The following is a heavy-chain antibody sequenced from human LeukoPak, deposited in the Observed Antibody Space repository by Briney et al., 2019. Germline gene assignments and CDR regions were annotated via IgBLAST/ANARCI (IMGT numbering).Heavy chain of an antibody. CDR3: ARGEVSSSTGDY. CDR1: GGSISSNSYY. CDR2: IYYSGST. D-gene: IGHD6-13*01. V-gene: IGHV4-39*07. J-gene: IGHJ4*02. Sequence: PSETLSLTCTVSGGSISSNSYYWGWIRQPPGKGLEWIASIYYSGSTYHNPSLKSRVSISVDTSKSQFSLKLSSVTAADTAVYYCARGEVSSSTGDYWGQGTLVTVSS.